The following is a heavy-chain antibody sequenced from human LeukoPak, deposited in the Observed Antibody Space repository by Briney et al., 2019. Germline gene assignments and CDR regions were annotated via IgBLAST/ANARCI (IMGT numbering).Heavy chain of an antibody. V-gene: IGHV4-38-2*01. Sequence: SETLSLTCGVSGYSISSGYYWGWIRQPPGQGLGWIGSISHSGTTYYNPSLKSRVTISVDTSKNQFSLKLSSVTAADTALYYCARSPYGDYGDNWFDPWGQGTLVTVSS. D-gene: IGHD4-17*01. CDR1: GYSISSGYY. CDR2: ISHSGTT. J-gene: IGHJ5*02. CDR3: ARSPYGDYGDNWFDP.